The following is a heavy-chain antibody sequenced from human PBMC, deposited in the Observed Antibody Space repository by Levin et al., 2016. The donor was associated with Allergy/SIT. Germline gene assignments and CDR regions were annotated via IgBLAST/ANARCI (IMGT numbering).Heavy chain of an antibody. CDR1: GFTFSSYA. CDR3: ARDSSPAAAHLGGLWYFDL. V-gene: IGHV3-30*04. D-gene: IGHD6-13*01. Sequence: GGSLRLSCAASGFTFSSYAMHWVRQAPGKGLEWVAVISYDGSNKYYADSVKGRFIISRDNSKNTLYLQMNSLRAEDTALYYCARDSSPAAAHLGGLWYFDLWGRGTLVTVSS. J-gene: IGHJ2*01. CDR2: ISYDGSNK.